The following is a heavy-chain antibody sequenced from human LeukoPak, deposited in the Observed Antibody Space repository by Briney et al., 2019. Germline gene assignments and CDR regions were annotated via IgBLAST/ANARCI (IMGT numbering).Heavy chain of an antibody. J-gene: IGHJ6*02. V-gene: IGHV4-4*07. Sequence: PSETLSLTCTVSGGSISSYYWSWIRQPAGKGLEWIGRIYTSGSTNYNPSLKSRVTMSVDTSKNQFSLKLSSVTAADTAVYYCARDGPIIAAAGTYYYGMDVWGQGTTVTVSS. CDR3: ARDGPIIAAAGTYYYGMDV. CDR2: IYTSGST. D-gene: IGHD6-13*01. CDR1: GGSISSYY.